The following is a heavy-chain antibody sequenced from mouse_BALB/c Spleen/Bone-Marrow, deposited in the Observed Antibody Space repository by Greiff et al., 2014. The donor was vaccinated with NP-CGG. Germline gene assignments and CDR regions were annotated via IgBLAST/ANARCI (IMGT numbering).Heavy chain of an antibody. CDR3: ARSGSSSGYFDY. CDR2: ISSGSSTI. J-gene: IGHJ2*01. CDR1: GFTFSSFG. Sequence: EVQGVESGGGLVQPGGSRKLSCAASGFTFSSFGMHWVRQAPEKGLEWVAYISSGSSTIYYADTVMGRFTMSRDNPKNTPFMQKTSLRSEDTAIYYCARSGSSSGYFDYWGQGTALTVSS. D-gene: IGHD1-1*01. V-gene: IGHV5-17*02.